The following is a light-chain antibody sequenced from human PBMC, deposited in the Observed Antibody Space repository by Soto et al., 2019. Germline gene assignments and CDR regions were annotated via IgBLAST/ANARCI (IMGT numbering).Light chain of an antibody. CDR1: QSVSSY. CDR2: DAS. V-gene: IGKV3-11*01. J-gene: IGKJ3*01. Sequence: EIVLTQSPATLSLSPGERATLSCRASQSVSSYLAWYQQKPGQAPRLLIYDASNRATGIPARFSGSGSGTDFTLTISSLQPEDFAIYYCQQYNSFSLTFGPGTKVDIK. CDR3: QQYNSFSLT.